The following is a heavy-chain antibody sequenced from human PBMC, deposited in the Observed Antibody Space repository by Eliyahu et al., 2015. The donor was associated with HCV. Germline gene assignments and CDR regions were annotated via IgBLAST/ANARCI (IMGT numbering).Heavy chain of an antibody. D-gene: IGHD3-10*01. CDR1: GFTFDDYA. V-gene: IGHV3-9*01. CDR2: ISRNSGSV. J-gene: IGHJ4*02. Sequence: EVQLVESGGGLVQPGRSLRLSCAASGFTFDDYAMHWVRQAPGKGLEWXSGISRNSGSVGYADSVKGRFTISRDNAKNSLFLQMTSLRAEDTALYYCAKDGGNGDYYFDNWGQGTLVTVSS. CDR3: AKDGGNGDYYFDN.